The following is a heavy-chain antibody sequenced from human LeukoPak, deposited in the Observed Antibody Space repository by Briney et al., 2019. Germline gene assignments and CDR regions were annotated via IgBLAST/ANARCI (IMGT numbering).Heavy chain of an antibody. D-gene: IGHD3-16*01. J-gene: IGHJ4*02. CDR1: GFTFSSYA. CDR2: INNSGGST. CDR3: AKDREYYDRSFDH. V-gene: IGHV3-23*01. Sequence: GGSLRLSCAASGFTFSSYAMNWVRQAPGKGLAWVSGINNSGGSTYYADSVKGRFTISRDNSKNTLYLQMNSLRAEDTAVYYCAKDREYYDRSFDHWGQGTLVTVSS.